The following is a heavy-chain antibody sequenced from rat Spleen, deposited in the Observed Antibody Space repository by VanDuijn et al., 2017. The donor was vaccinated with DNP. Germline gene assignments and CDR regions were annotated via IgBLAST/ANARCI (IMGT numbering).Heavy chain of an antibody. V-gene: IGHV5-58*01. J-gene: IGHJ4*01. D-gene: IGHD1-1*01. Sequence: EVQLVESGGGSVQPGRSLKLSCVASGFTFSGYWMFWIRQAPGKGLQWVASINPDGGTTHYSDSVRGRFTISRDNAENTVYLQMNSLRSEDTATYYCAKDLQWYAMDAWGQGTSVTVSS. CDR3: AKDLQWYAMDA. CDR2: INPDGGTT. CDR1: GFTFSGYW.